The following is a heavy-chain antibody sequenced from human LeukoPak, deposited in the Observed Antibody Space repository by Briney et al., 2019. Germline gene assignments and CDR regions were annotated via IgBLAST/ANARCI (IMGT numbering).Heavy chain of an antibody. CDR2: IYGSGST. V-gene: IGHV4-59*08. D-gene: IGHD3-22*01. J-gene: IGHJ4*02. CDR3: ARLYYDSSGYYFDY. CDR1: GGSISSYY. Sequence: DPSETLSLTCTVSGGSISSYYWSWIRQPPGKGLEWIGHIYGSGSTNYNPSLKSRVTLSVDTSKNQFSLKLSSVTAADTAVYYCARLYYDSSGYYFDYWGQGTLVTVSS.